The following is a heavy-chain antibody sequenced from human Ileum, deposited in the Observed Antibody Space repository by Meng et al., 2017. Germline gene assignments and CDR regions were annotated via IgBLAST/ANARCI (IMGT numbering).Heavy chain of an antibody. D-gene: IGHD6-6*01. J-gene: IGHJ5*02. V-gene: IGHV4-39*02. CDR1: GGSISGSTYY. Sequence: QLQLQESGPGLVKPSETLSLTCTLSGGSISGSTYYWVWIRQPPGKGLEWIGSFYYPALASYNPSLKSRVTISADTSRNNFSLRLTSVTAADTAVYYCASRYSSSPDWFDPWGQGTLVTVSS. CDR3: ASRYSSSPDWFDP. CDR2: FYYPALA.